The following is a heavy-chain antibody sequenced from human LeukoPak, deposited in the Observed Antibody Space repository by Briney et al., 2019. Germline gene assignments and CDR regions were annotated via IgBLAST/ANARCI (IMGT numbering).Heavy chain of an antibody. J-gene: IGHJ5*02. CDR3: ARDNSDTWGWWFDP. CDR1: GFTFGNYY. V-gene: IGHV1-46*01. CDR2: INPSGSST. D-gene: IGHD1-26*01. Sequence: ASVKVSCKVSGFTFGNYYMHWVRQAPGQGLEWMGIINPSGSSTNYEKKFQGRVTLTRDTSTSTVYMELSSLRSEDTAVYYCARDNSDTWGWWFDPWGQGTLVTVSS.